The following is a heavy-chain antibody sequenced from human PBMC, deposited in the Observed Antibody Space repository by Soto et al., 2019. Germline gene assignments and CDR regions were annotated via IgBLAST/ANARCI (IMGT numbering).Heavy chain of an antibody. D-gene: IGHD1-26*01. CDR2: INHSGST. J-gene: IGHJ4*02. CDR3: ARGHGGSYYY. CDR1: GGSFSGYY. Sequence: SETLSLTCAVYGGSFSGYYWSWIRQPPGKGLEWIGEINHSGSTNYNPSLKSRVTISVDTSKNQFSLKLSSVTAADTAVYYCARGHGGSYYYWGQATLVTVSS. V-gene: IGHV4-34*01.